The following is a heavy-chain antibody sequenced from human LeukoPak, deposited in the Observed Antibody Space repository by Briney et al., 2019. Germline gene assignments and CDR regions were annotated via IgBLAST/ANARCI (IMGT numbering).Heavy chain of an antibody. Sequence: SETLSLTCTVSGGSISSYYWSWIRQPPGKGLEWIGYIYYSGSTNYNPSPKSRVTISVDTSKNQFSLKLSSVTAADTAVYYCARHLWDAFDIWGQGTMVTVSS. J-gene: IGHJ3*02. CDR1: GGSISSYY. V-gene: IGHV4-59*08. CDR3: ARHLWDAFDI. D-gene: IGHD3-10*01. CDR2: IYYSGST.